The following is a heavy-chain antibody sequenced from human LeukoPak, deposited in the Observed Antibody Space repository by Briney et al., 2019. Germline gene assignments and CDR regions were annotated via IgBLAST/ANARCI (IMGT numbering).Heavy chain of an antibody. Sequence: GGSLRLSCAASGFTFSSYSMNWVRQAPGKGLEWVSYISGSSSTIYYADSVKGRFTISRDNAKNSLYLQMNSLRAEDTAVYYCARDHIAAMVHPTYYFDYWGQGTLVTVSS. CDR3: ARDHIAAMVHPTYYFDY. D-gene: IGHD5-18*01. J-gene: IGHJ4*02. V-gene: IGHV3-48*01. CDR1: GFTFSSYS. CDR2: ISGSSSTI.